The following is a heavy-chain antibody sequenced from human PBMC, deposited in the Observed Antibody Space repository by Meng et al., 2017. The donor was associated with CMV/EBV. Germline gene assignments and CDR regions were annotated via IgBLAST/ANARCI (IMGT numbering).Heavy chain of an antibody. CDR1: GGTFSSYA. V-gene: IGHV1-69*05. Sequence: SVKVSCKASGGTFSSYAISWVRQAPGQGLEWMGGIIPIFGTANYAQKFQGRVTITTDESTSTAYMELSSLRSEDTAVYYCARDLYYYGSGSYYKPGEDWGQGTLVTVSS. CDR3: ARDLYYYGSGSYYKPGED. J-gene: IGHJ4*02. CDR2: IIPIFGTA. D-gene: IGHD3-10*01.